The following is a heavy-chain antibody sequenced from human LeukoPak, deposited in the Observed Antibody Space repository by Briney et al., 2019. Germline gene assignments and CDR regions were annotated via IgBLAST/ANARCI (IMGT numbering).Heavy chain of an antibody. V-gene: IGHV4-59*02. J-gene: IGHJ4*02. D-gene: IGHD4-11*01. CDR2: IFYSGSS. Sequence: SETLSLTCTVSGGSVTSYYWSWIRQPPGKGLEWIGYIFYSGSSNYNPSLKSRVTISLDTSKNLFSLKLTSVTAADPAVYYCARGDYNFAYWGQGTLVTVSS. CDR1: GGSVTSYY. CDR3: ARGDYNFAY.